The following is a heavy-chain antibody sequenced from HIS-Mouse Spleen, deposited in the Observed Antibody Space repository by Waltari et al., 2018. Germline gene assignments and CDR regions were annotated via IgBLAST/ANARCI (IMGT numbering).Heavy chain of an antibody. Sequence: QVTLRESGPALVKPTQTLTLTCTLPGFSLSTRGMSVSGIRQSPGKALEWLARIDWDDDKYYSTSLKTRLTISKDTSKNQVVLTMTNMDPVDTATYYCARIAEGYSSGWYAFDYWGQGTLVTVSS. CDR2: IDWDDDK. V-gene: IGHV2-70*15. J-gene: IGHJ4*02. CDR3: ARIAEGYSSGWYAFDY. D-gene: IGHD6-19*01. CDR1: GFSLSTRGMS.